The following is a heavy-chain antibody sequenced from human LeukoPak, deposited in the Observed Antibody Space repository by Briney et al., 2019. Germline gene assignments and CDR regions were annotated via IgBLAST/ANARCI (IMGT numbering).Heavy chain of an antibody. CDR3: ATASGGDDGEIDY. CDR1: RGTFSSYA. D-gene: IGHD3-16*01. V-gene: IGHV1-69*13. CDR2: IIPIFGTA. Sequence: SVKVSCKASRGTFSSYAISWVRQAPGQGLEWMGGIIPIFGTANYAQKFQGRVTITADESTSTAYMELSSLRSEDTAVYYCATASGGDDGEIDYWGQGTLVTVSS. J-gene: IGHJ4*02.